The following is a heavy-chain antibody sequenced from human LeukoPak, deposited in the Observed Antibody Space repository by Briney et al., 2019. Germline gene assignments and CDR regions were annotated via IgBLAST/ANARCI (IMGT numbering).Heavy chain of an antibody. D-gene: IGHD4-17*01. V-gene: IGHV3-30-3*01. CDR3: ARGEVTTGTWFDP. CDR1: RFTFINYW. CDR2: TSYDGSNK. Sequence: GGSLRLSCAASRFTFINYWMHWVRQAPGKGLEWVAVTSYDGSNKYYADSVKGRFTISRDNSKNTLYLQMNSLRAEDTAVYYCARGEVTTGTWFDPWGQGTLVTVSS. J-gene: IGHJ5*02.